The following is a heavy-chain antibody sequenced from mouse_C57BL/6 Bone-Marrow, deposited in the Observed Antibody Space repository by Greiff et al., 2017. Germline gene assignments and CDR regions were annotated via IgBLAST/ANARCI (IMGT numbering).Heavy chain of an antibody. CDR1: GYNITSYG. J-gene: IGHJ3*01. Sequence: VQLQQSGAELARPGASVKLSCKASGYNITSYGISWVKQRTGQGLEWIGEISPRSGNTYYNEKFKGKATLTADTSSSPAYMELRSLTSEDAAVYFCARGNGYWFAYWGQGTLVTVSA. CDR2: ISPRSGNT. CDR3: ARGNGYWFAY. D-gene: IGHD2-2*01. V-gene: IGHV1-81*01.